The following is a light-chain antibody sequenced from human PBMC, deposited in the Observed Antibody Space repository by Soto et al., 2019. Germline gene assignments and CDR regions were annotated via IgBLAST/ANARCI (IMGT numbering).Light chain of an antibody. J-gene: IGKJ5*01. Sequence: IVMRQSPATLSVSXGDRATLTCRAGQGVTTKFAWYQQKSGQSPRIXXYDFSTRAPGAPARCSGTGSETAFTLTISGRQSEDSAVYFRQQYNNWPFSFGQGTRLEIK. CDR1: QGVTTK. CDR3: QQYNNWPFS. CDR2: DFS. V-gene: IGKV3-15*01.